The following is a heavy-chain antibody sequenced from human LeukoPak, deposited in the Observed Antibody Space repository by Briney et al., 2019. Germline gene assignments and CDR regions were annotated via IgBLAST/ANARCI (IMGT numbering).Heavy chain of an antibody. CDR2: VISSGTT. CDR3: ARGGWFGELFFDH. J-gene: IGHJ4*02. D-gene: IGHD3-10*01. CDR1: GGFISSDSYH. Sequence: SQTLSLTCSVSGGFISSDSYHWTWIRQPAGKGLEWIGRVISSGTTNYNPSLKSRVTILVDTSKNQFSLKLNFVTAADTAVYYCARGGWFGELFFDHWGQGILVTVSS. V-gene: IGHV4-61*02.